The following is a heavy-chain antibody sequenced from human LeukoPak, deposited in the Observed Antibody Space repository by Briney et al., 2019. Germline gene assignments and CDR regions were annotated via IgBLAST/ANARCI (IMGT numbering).Heavy chain of an antibody. CDR3: ASDDYYDSSGYQYYFDY. CDR2: ISRSSRYI. D-gene: IGHD3-22*01. CDR1: GFTFNNYT. Sequence: GGSLRLSCAASGFTFNNYTLTWVRQAPGKGLEWVSSISRSSRYIHYRDSVRGRFTISRDNSKNTLYLQMNSLRAEDTAVYYCASDDYYDSSGYQYYFDYWGQGTLVTVSS. J-gene: IGHJ4*02. V-gene: IGHV3-21*01.